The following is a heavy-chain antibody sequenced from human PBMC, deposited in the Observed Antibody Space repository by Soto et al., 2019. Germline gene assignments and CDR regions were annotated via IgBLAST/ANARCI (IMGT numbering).Heavy chain of an antibody. J-gene: IGHJ4*02. CDR2: ISGSGGST. D-gene: IGHD3-22*01. CDR3: AKVASYYDSSGYWGPFDY. Sequence: GGSLRLSCAASGFTFSSYAMSWVRQAPGKGLEWVSAISGSGGSTYYADSVKGRFTISRDNSKNTLYLQMNSLRAEDTAVYYCAKVASYYDSSGYWGPFDYWGQGTLVTVSS. CDR1: GFTFSSYA. V-gene: IGHV3-23*01.